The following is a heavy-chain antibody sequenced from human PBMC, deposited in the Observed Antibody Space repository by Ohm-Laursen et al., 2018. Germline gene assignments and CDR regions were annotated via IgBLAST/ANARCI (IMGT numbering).Heavy chain of an antibody. D-gene: IGHD1-26*01. CDR3: ARSIVGATGDRPPFDP. Sequence: SLRLSCAASGFTVSNNYMSWVRQAPGKGLEWVSVIYSSGSTYYADSVKSRFTISRDNSKNTLYLLMNSLRAEDTAVYYCARSIVGATGDRPPFDPWGQGTLVIVSS. CDR2: IYSSGST. J-gene: IGHJ5*02. V-gene: IGHV3-53*01. CDR1: GFTVSNNY.